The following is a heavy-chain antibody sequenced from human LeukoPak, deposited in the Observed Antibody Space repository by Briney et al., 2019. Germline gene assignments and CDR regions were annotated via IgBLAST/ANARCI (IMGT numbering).Heavy chain of an antibody. CDR3: GSWDQWLAQ. V-gene: IGHV4-34*01. CDR2: INHRGST. CDR1: GGSFSGYY. D-gene: IGHD6-19*01. Sequence: SETLSLTCAVQGGSFSGYYWSWIRQPPGKGLEWIGEINHRGSTNCNPSLKSRVSMSVDKSKNQFSLKLSSVTAADMAVYYCGSWDQWLAQWGQGTLVPVPS. J-gene: IGHJ4*02.